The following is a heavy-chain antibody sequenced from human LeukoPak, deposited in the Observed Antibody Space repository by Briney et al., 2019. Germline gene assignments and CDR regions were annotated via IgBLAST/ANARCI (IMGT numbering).Heavy chain of an antibody. CDR2: MNPNSGNT. V-gene: IGHV1-8*01. J-gene: IGHJ5*02. CDR1: GYTFTSYD. CDR3: ARGVTYYDFWSGYCTGGLYNWFDP. Sequence: ASVKVSCKASGYTFTSYDINWVRQATGQGLEWMGWMNPNSGNTGYAQKFQGRVTMTRNTSISTAYMELSSLRSEDTAVYYCARGVTYYDFWSGYCTGGLYNWFDPWGQGTLVTVSS. D-gene: IGHD3-3*01.